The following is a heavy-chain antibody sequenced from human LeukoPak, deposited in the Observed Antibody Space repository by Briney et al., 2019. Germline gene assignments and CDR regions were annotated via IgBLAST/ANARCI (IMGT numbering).Heavy chain of an antibody. CDR3: ARGSHYYDRLFDI. CDR2: ISYDGSNK. Sequence: GRSLRLSCAASGFTFSSYAMHWVRQAPGKGLEWVAVISYDGSNKYYADSVKGRFTISRDNSKNTLYLQMNSLRAEDTAVYYRARGSHYYDRLFDIWGQGTMVTVSS. J-gene: IGHJ3*02. D-gene: IGHD3-22*01. CDR1: GFTFSSYA. V-gene: IGHV3-30-3*01.